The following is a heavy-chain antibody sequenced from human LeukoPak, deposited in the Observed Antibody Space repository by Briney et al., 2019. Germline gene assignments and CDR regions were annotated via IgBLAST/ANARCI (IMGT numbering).Heavy chain of an antibody. V-gene: IGHV1-46*01. Sequence: ASVTVSCTASGDTFTSYYMHWGRQAPGQGLEWMGIINPSGGSTSYAQKFQGRVTMTRDTSTSTVYMELSSLRSEDTAVYYCARGRYYYDSSGFNWFDPWGRGTLVTVSS. CDR1: GDTFTSYY. J-gene: IGHJ5*02. CDR3: ARGRYYYDSSGFNWFDP. CDR2: INPSGGST. D-gene: IGHD3-22*01.